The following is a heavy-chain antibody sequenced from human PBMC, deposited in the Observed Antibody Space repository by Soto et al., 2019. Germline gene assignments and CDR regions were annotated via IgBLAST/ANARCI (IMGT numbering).Heavy chain of an antibody. Sequence: GGSLRLSCAASGFTVSSNYMSWVRQAPGKGLEWVSVIYSGGSTYYADSVKGRFTISRDNSKNTLYLQMNSLRAEDTAVYYCARDSEYPQTKDAFDIWGQGTMVTVSS. J-gene: IGHJ3*02. CDR1: GFTVSSNY. D-gene: IGHD2-2*01. V-gene: IGHV3-53*01. CDR2: IYSGGST. CDR3: ARDSEYPQTKDAFDI.